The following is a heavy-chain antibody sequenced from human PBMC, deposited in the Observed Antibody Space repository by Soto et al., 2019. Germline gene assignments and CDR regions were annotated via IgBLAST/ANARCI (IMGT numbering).Heavy chain of an antibody. CDR2: ISAYNGNT. J-gene: IGHJ4*02. Sequence: GASVKVSCKASGYTFTSYGITWGRQAPGQGLEWMGWISAYNGNTNYAQKLQGRVTMTTDTSTSTAYVELRSLRSDDTAVYYCARVRDYYDSSGYYVDYWGQGTLVTVSS. V-gene: IGHV1-18*01. CDR1: GYTFTSYG. D-gene: IGHD3-22*01. CDR3: ARVRDYYDSSGYYVDY.